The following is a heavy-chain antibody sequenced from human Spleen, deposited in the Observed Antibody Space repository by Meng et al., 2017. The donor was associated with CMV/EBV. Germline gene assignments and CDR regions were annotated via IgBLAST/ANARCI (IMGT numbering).Heavy chain of an antibody. CDR3: AGFGVTITNGLDV. J-gene: IGHJ6*02. Sequence: GGSLRLSCGVSGFTFSSYGMNWVRQAPGKGLEWASSISTTSSYIYYADSLKGRFTISRDNGKNTLYLHISSLRVEDTAVYYCAGFGVTITNGLDVWGQGTTVTVSS. V-gene: IGHV3-21*01. D-gene: IGHD3-3*01. CDR2: ISTTSSYI. CDR1: GFTFSSYG.